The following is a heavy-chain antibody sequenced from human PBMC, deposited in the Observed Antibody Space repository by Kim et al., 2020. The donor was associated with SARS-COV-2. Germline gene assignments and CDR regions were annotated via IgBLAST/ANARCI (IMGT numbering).Heavy chain of an antibody. D-gene: IGHD4-17*01. Sequence: ASVKVSCKASGYQFTSFAITWVRQAPGQGFEWMGWYRPYNDDTKYGQRFKGRVTMTADTSTGTSYMELRGLTSDDTGVYYCTRHQEGYFGEFWGQGTLVTVSS. V-gene: IGHV1-18*04. CDR3: TRHQEGYFGEF. CDR1: GYQFTSFA. CDR2: YRPYNDDT. J-gene: IGHJ4*02.